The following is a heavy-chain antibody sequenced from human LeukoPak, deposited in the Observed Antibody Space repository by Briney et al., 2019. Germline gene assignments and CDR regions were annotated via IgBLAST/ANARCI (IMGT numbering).Heavy chain of an antibody. CDR2: IGTAGDT. Sequence: AGGSLRLSCAASGFTFRDYDMHWVRQATGKGLEWVSAIGTAGDTYYTGSVKGRFTISGENAKNSLYLQMNSLSAGDTAVYYCARVAKERVGGVYYFDYWGQGTLVTVSS. V-gene: IGHV3-13*01. CDR3: ARVAKERVGGVYYFDY. D-gene: IGHD1-1*01. J-gene: IGHJ4*02. CDR1: GFTFRDYD.